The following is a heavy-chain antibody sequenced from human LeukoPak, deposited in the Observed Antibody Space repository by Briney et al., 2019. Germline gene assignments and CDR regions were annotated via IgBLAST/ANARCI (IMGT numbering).Heavy chain of an antibody. V-gene: IGHV3-30*02. J-gene: IGHJ4*02. CDR1: GFTFSSYG. CDR3: EKGRKVYSSGWYDY. Sequence: GGSLRLSCAASGFTFSSYGMHWVRQAPGKGLEWVAFIRYDGSNKYYADSVKGRFTISRDNSKNTLYLQMNSLRAEDTAVYYCEKGRKVYSSGWYDYWGQGTLVTVSS. CDR2: IRYDGSNK. D-gene: IGHD6-19*01.